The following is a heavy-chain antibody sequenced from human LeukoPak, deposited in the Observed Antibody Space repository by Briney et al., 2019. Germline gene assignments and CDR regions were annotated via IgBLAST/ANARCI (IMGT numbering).Heavy chain of an antibody. CDR1: GFTFSSYE. V-gene: IGHV3-48*03. CDR3: ARDYNYYYYGMDV. J-gene: IGHJ6*02. CDR2: ISSSGSTI. Sequence: PGGSLRLSCAASGFTFSSYEMNWVRQAPGKGLEWVSYISSSGSTIYYADSVKGRFTISRDNAKNSLYLQMNSLRAEDTAVYYCARDYNYYYYGMDVWGQGTTVTASS.